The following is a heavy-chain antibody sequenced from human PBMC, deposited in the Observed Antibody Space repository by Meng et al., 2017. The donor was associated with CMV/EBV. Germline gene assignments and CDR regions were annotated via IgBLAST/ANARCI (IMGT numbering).Heavy chain of an antibody. CDR3: ARADSWTSYFDY. D-gene: IGHD1-1*01. CDR1: GFTFSDYY. J-gene: IGHJ4*02. V-gene: IGHV3-11*01. CDR2: ISSSGSII. Sequence: GEFLKISCAASGFTFSDYYMSWIRQTPGKGLEWVSDISSSGSIIYYADSVKGRFTISRDNAKNSLYLQINSLRAEDTAVYYCARADSWTSYFDYWGQGTLVTVSS.